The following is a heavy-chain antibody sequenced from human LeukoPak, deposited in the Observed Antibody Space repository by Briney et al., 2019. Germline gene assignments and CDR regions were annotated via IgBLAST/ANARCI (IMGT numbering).Heavy chain of an antibody. J-gene: IGHJ4*02. CDR1: GGSISSSNW. Sequence: PSGTLSLTCAVSGGSISSSNWWSWVRQAPGKGLEWIGEIHHSGSANYNPSLKSRVTISVDKSKNQLSLNLNSVTAADTAVYYCAREEGSGSYPTGIWSSDYWGQGTLVTVSS. V-gene: IGHV4-4*02. CDR2: IHHSGSA. CDR3: AREEGSGSYPTGIWSSDY. D-gene: IGHD1-26*01.